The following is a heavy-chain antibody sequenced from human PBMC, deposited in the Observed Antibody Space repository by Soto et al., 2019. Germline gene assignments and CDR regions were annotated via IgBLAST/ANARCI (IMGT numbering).Heavy chain of an antibody. Sequence: PGGSLRLSCEASGFMFSTYLMSWVRQAPGKWLEWVANIKQGGNEKFYVDSVKGRFTISRDNAKKSLFLQMNSLRPEDTAVYYCVGALTYEVPYYYYGMDVWGQGXTVTVYS. CDR1: GFMFSTYL. V-gene: IGHV3-7*01. D-gene: IGHD3-16*01. CDR2: IKQGGNEK. J-gene: IGHJ6*02. CDR3: VGALTYEVPYYYYGMDV.